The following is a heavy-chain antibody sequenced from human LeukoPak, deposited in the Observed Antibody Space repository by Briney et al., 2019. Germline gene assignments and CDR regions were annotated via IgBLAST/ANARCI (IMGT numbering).Heavy chain of an antibody. Sequence: PSETLSLTCAVYGGSFSGYYWSWIRQPPGKGLEWIGEINHSGSTNYNPSLKSRVTISVDTSKNQFSLKLSSVTAADTAVYYCARALLNTVTTRWGQGTLVTVSS. CDR3: ARALLNTVTTR. V-gene: IGHV4-34*01. CDR2: INHSGST. D-gene: IGHD4-17*01. J-gene: IGHJ4*02. CDR1: GGSFSGYY.